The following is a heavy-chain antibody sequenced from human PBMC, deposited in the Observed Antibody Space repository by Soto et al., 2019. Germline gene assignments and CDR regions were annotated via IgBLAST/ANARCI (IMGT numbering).Heavy chain of an antibody. CDR3: ARDNWNSY. J-gene: IGHJ4*02. CDR2: IDNDGSAT. D-gene: IGHD1-1*01. V-gene: IGHV3-74*01. Sequence: GGSLRLSCVASGFTFNIYWMHWVRQAPGKGLEWVSRIDNDGSATTYADSVKGRFTISRDNAENTLFLQMNTLRVDDTAVYYCARDNWNSYWGQGTLVTVSS. CDR1: GFTFNIYW.